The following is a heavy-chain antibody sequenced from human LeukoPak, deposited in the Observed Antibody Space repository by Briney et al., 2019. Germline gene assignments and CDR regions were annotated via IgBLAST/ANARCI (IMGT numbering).Heavy chain of an antibody. CDR3: ARERGAVVD. J-gene: IGHJ4*02. V-gene: IGHV4-34*01. Sequence: PSETLSLTCAVYGGSFSGYYWSWIRQPPGKGLEWIGEINHSGSTNYNPSLKSRVTISVDTSKNQFSLKLSSVTAADTAVYYCARERGAVVDWGQGTLVTVSS. CDR1: GGSFSGYY. CDR2: INHSGST. D-gene: IGHD6-19*01.